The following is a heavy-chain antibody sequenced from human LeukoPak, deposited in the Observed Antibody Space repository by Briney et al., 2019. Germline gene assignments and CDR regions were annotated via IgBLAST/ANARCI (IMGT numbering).Heavy chain of an antibody. CDR1: GYSLTELS. V-gene: IGHV1-24*01. Sequence: ASVKVSCKVSGYSLTELSVHWVRQAPGIGLEWMGGFTPEHAETTYAQRFQGRVTMTEDTSTGTAYMELSSLRSDDTAVYYCATEDYGGIYFDFWGRGTLVTVSP. J-gene: IGHJ4*02. D-gene: IGHD4-23*01. CDR2: FTPEHAET. CDR3: ATEDYGGIYFDF.